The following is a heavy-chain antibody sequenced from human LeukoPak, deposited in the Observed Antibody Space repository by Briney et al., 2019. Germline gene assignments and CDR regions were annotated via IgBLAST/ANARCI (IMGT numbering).Heavy chain of an antibody. CDR1: GFTFSSYS. CDR3: ARDFDSSGYLGAADY. D-gene: IGHD3-22*01. V-gene: IGHV3-21*01. J-gene: IGHJ4*02. CDR2: ISSSSSYI. Sequence: GGSLRLSCAASGFTFSSYSMNWVRQAPGKGLEWVSIISSSSSYIYYADSVKGRFTISRDNAKNALYLQMNSLRVEDTAVYYCARDFDSSGYLGAADYWGQGTLVTVSS.